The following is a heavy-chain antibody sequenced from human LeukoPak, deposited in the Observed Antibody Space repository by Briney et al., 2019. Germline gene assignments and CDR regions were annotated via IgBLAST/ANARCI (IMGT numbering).Heavy chain of an antibody. CDR1: GYTFTGYY. CDR3: LRDQWERYLAY. V-gene: IGHV1-2*02. D-gene: IGHD1-26*01. J-gene: IGHJ4*02. CDR2: INPNSGGT. Sequence: ASVKLSCKASGYTFTGYYMHWVRQAPGQGLEWMGWINPNSGGTNYAQKFQGRVTMTRDTSISTAYMELSKQKSEDRALDCCLRDQWERYLAYLGEGAIVSVSS.